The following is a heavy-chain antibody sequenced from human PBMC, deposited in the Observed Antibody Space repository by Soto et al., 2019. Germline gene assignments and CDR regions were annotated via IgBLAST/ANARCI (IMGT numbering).Heavy chain of an antibody. CDR3: AKMVYGDSLFDY. J-gene: IGHJ4*02. V-gene: IGHV3-48*01. CDR2: ISSTSNTI. CDR1: GFTFSTYS. D-gene: IGHD4-17*01. Sequence: GGSLRLSCAASGFTFSTYSMSWVRQAPGKGLEWVSYISSTSNTIYYADSVKGRFTISRDNAKNSLYLHMNSLSAEDTAVYYCAKMVYGDSLFDYWGQGTLVTVSS.